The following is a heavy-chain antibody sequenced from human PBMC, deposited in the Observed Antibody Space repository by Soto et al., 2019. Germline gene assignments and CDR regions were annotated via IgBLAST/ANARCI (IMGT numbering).Heavy chain of an antibody. Sequence: QVRLVESGGGAVQPGDSLRLSCDASGFTFSTYALHWVRQAPGKGLGWVAFISYTGANQYYADSVKGRFTVSRDNSKNIASLQMTSLKPEDSAVYYCAIDAFLYSRGAYYDHWGQGTLVTVSS. CDR1: GFTFSTYA. CDR3: AIDAFLYSRGAYYDH. D-gene: IGHD4-4*01. V-gene: IGHV3-30-3*01. CDR2: ISYTGANQ. J-gene: IGHJ4*02.